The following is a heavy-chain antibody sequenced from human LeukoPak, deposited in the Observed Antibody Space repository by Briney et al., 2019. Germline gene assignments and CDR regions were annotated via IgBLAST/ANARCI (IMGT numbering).Heavy chain of an antibody. CDR2: IYYSGNT. CDR3: ARDRRDEYGDYGSNAFDI. Sequence: SETLSLTCTVSGSSISNYYWGWIRQAPGKGLEWIGSIYYSGNTYYNSSLKSRVTISLDTSKNQFSLKLSSVTAADTAVYYCARDRRDEYGDYGSNAFDIWGHGTMVTVSS. D-gene: IGHD4-17*01. V-gene: IGHV4-39*07. CDR1: GSSISNYY. J-gene: IGHJ3*02.